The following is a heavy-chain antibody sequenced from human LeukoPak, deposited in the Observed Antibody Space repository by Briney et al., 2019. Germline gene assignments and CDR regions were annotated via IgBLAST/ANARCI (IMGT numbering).Heavy chain of an antibody. J-gene: IGHJ4*02. D-gene: IGHD3-22*01. V-gene: IGHV5-51*01. CDR3: WRQGVYYTDSSDFYY. CDR1: GYRFSNYW. CDR2: IYPGDSDT. Sequence: GESLKISCKTSGYRFSNYWIGWVRQMSRKGLELIGAIYPGDSDTRYSPSFEGQVTISADKSTSPSYLQYTSLRTSDTATYFCWRQGVYYTDSSDFYYWGQGTLVTVSS.